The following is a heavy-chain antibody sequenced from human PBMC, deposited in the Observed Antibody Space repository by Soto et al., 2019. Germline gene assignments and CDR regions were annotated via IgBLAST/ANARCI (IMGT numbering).Heavy chain of an antibody. CDR3: AKDDFTDRGDDYFDY. V-gene: IGHV3-23*01. Sequence: SLRLSCAASGFSFTNFAMSWVRQAPGKGLEWVAGIGASGDITWYADSVKGRLSISRDNSKNTLYLQLNSLRFEDTAVYYCAKDDFTDRGDDYFDYWGPGTLVAVSS. CDR2: IGASGDIT. J-gene: IGHJ4*02. CDR1: GFSFTNFA. D-gene: IGHD2-21*02.